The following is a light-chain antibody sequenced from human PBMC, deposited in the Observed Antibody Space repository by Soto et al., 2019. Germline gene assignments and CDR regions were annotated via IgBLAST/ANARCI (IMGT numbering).Light chain of an antibody. CDR3: QQRSNSPPFT. CDR1: QRVSSY. Sequence: EIVLTQSPATLSLSPGERGTLSCRASQRVSSYLAWYEQKPGQAPRLLIYDASNTAIGIPARFSGSHSGTDLTLTISSLEPEDFAVYYCQQRSNSPPFTFGPGTKVDIK. J-gene: IGKJ3*01. V-gene: IGKV3-11*01. CDR2: DAS.